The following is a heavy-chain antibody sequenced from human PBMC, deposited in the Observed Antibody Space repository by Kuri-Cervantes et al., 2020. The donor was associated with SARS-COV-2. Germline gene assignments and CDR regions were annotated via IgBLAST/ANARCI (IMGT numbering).Heavy chain of an antibody. V-gene: IGHV3-53*01. D-gene: IGHD5-18*01. CDR1: GFTVSGNY. CDR3: AKEKGNTYGFDY. J-gene: IGHJ4*02. CDR2: IYTGGTT. Sequence: GESLKISCAASGFTVSGNYMSWVRQAPGKGLEWVSIIYTGGTTHYADSVKGRFTISRDNSKNTLYLQMNSLRAEDTAVYYCAKEKGNTYGFDYWGQGTLVTVSS.